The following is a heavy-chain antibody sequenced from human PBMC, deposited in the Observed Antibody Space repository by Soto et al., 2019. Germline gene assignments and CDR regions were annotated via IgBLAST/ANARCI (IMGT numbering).Heavy chain of an antibody. CDR2: IYSGGST. Sequence: GGSLRLSCAASGFTVSSNYMSWVRQAPGKGLEWVSVIYSGGSTYYADSVKGRFTISRDNSKNTLYLQMNSLRAEDTAVYYCAREFKPRVGAKYYYYYMDVWGKGTTVTVSS. D-gene: IGHD1-26*01. J-gene: IGHJ6*03. CDR1: GFTVSSNY. V-gene: IGHV3-53*01. CDR3: AREFKPRVGAKYYYYYMDV.